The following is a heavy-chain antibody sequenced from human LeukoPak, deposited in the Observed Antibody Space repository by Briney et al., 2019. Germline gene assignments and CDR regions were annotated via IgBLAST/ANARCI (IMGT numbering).Heavy chain of an antibody. J-gene: IGHJ4*02. CDR3: ARDYDILTGYYSLPQYDY. V-gene: IGHV3-21*04. Sequence: GGSLRLSCAASGFTFSSYSMNWVRQAPGKGLEWVSSISSSSSYIYYADSVKGRFTISRDNAKSSLYLQMNSLRAEDTAVYYCARDYDILTGYYSLPQYDYWGQGTLVTVSS. CDR2: ISSSSSYI. D-gene: IGHD3-9*01. CDR1: GFTFSSYS.